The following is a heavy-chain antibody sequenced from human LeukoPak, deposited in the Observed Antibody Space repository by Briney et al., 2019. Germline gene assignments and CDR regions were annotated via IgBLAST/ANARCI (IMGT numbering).Heavy chain of an antibody. CDR2: INWNGGST. J-gene: IGHJ4*02. CDR3: ARGFLADLSMVWVDY. V-gene: IGHV3-20*04. D-gene: IGHD3-10*01. CDR1: GFSFDDYG. Sequence: GGSLRLSCAASGFSFDDYGMSWVRQAPGQGLEWVSGINWNGGSTGYADSVKGRFTISRDNAKNSLYLLMSSLRAEDTALYYCARGFLADLSMVWVDYWGQGTLVTVSS.